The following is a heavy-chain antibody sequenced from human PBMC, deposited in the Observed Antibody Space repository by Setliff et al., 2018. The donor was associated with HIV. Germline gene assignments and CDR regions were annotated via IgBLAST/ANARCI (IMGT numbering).Heavy chain of an antibody. CDR3: ARGVPAVTGYHFDY. D-gene: IGHD6-19*01. CDR2: IRGKAYGETA. V-gene: IGHV3-49*04. J-gene: IGHJ4*02. CDR1: GFTFGDYA. Sequence: GGSLRLSCTASGFTFGDYAVSWVRQAPGEGLEWVGFIRGKAYGETADFAASLKGRFTISRDDSKSIAYLQMNSLKTEDTAVYYCARGVPAVTGYHFDYWGQGTLVTVSS.